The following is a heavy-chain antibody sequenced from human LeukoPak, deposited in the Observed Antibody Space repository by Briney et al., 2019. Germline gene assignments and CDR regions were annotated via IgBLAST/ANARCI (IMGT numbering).Heavy chain of an antibody. D-gene: IGHD6-6*01. CDR3: ARRFSNSHFDY. CDR1: GYSISSGYY. V-gene: IGHV4-38-2*01. CDR2: IYHSGST. J-gene: IGHJ4*02. Sequence: KPSETLSLTCAVSGYSISSGYYWGWIRQPPGKGLEWIGNIYHSGSTYYNPSLKSRVTISVDTSKNQFSLKLSSVTAADTAVYYCARRFSNSHFDYWGQGTLVTVSS.